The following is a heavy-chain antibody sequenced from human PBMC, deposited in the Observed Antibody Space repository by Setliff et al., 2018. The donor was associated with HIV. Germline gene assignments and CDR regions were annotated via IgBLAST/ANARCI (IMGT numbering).Heavy chain of an antibody. V-gene: IGHV5-51*01. CDR3: ATWTRAETSENFQH. D-gene: IGHD4-17*01. CDR2: IYPGDSDT. J-gene: IGHJ1*01. CDR1: GYSFTIYW. Sequence: GESLKISCKGFGYSFTIYWIGWVRQMPGKGLEWMGVIYPGDSDTRYSPSFQGQVTISADKSITTAYVQWSSLKASDTAMYYCATWTRAETSENFQHWGQGTLVTVSS.